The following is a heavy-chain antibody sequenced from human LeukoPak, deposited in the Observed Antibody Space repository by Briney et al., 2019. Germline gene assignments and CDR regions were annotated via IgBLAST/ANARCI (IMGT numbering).Heavy chain of an antibody. Sequence: GGSLRLSCAASGIVFSSHAMSWVRQAPGKGLEWVSAISGSGATTYYADSVKGRVTISRDNMKNRLYLQMVSLRVEDTAVYYCAKEWMGGGYIDHWGQGTLVTVSS. J-gene: IGHJ4*02. CDR1: GIVFSSHA. D-gene: IGHD3-22*01. CDR2: ISGSGATT. CDR3: AKEWMGGGYIDH. V-gene: IGHV3-23*01.